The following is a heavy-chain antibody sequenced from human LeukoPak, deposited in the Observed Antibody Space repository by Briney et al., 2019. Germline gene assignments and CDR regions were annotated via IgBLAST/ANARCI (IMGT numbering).Heavy chain of an antibody. Sequence: GGSLRLSCAASGFTFSDYYMSWIRQAPGKGLEWVSYISSSGSTIYYADSVKGRFSISRDNAKNSLYLQMNSLRAEDTAVYYCASDIIAVAGTPFDYWGQGTLVTVSS. CDR3: ASDIIAVAGTPFDY. CDR1: GFTFSDYY. V-gene: IGHV3-11*04. CDR2: ISSSGSTI. D-gene: IGHD6-19*01. J-gene: IGHJ4*02.